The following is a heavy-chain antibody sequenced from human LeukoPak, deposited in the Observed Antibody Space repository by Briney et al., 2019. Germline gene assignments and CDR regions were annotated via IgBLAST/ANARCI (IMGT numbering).Heavy chain of an antibody. D-gene: IGHD3-9*01. CDR1: GGTFSSYA. CDR2: IIPIFGTA. CDR3: ARAKFEYYDILTGYYTSFDY. J-gene: IGHJ4*02. V-gene: IGHV1-69*13. Sequence: ASVKVSCKASGGTFSSYAISWVRQAPGQGLEWMGGIIPIFGTANYAQKFQGRVTITADESTSTAYMELSSLRSEDTAVYYCARAKFEYYDILTGYYTSFDYWGQGTLVTVSS.